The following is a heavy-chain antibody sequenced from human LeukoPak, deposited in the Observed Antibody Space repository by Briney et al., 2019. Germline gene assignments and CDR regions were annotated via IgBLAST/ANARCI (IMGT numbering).Heavy chain of an antibody. Sequence: SETLSLTCTVSGGSISSYYWSWIRQPAGKGLKWIGRIYTSGSTNYNPSLKSRVTMSVDTSKNQFSLKLSSVTAADTAVYYCARSPAGTSYFDYWGQGTLVTVSS. J-gene: IGHJ4*02. D-gene: IGHD6-13*01. V-gene: IGHV4-4*07. CDR1: GGSISSYY. CDR2: IYTSGST. CDR3: ARSPAGTSYFDY.